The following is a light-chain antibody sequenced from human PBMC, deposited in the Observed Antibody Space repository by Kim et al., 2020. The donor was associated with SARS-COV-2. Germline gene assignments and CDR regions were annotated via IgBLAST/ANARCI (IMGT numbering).Light chain of an antibody. V-gene: IGKV2-28*01. CDR3: MQSLLNPFS. CDR1: HSLLHRNGYHY. J-gene: IGKJ4*01. CDR2: QGS. Sequence: DILLTQSPLSLSVTPGEPASISCRSSHSLLHRNGYHYLDWYLQRPGQSPQLLFYQGSLLASGVPDRFSGIGSDRDFTLKITRVEAEDFGVYYCMQSLLNPFSFGGGTKVDIK.